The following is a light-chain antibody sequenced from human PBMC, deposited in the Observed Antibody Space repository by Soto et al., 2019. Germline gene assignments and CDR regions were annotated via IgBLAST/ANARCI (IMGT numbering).Light chain of an antibody. V-gene: IGLV2-14*01. J-gene: IGLJ1*01. CDR1: SSDVGGYNY. CDR2: DVS. CDR3: SSYTRSSTLVV. Sequence: QSALTQPASVSGSPGQSITISCTGTSSDVGGYNYVSWSQQHPGKAPKLMIYDVSNRPSGVSNRFSGSKSGNTASLTISGLQAEDEADYYCSSYTRSSTLVVFGTGTKVTVL.